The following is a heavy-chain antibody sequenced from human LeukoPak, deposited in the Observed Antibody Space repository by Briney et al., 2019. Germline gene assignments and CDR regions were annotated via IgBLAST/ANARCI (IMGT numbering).Heavy chain of an antibody. J-gene: IGHJ5*02. Sequence: GASVKVSCKASGYTLTSYDINWVRQATGQGLEWMRWMNPNSGNTGYAQKFQGRVTMTRNTSISTAYMELSSLRSEDTAVYYCARGRLTRRGYPRFDPWGQGTLVTVSS. CDR1: GYTLTSYD. V-gene: IGHV1-8*01. CDR2: MNPNSGNT. D-gene: IGHD5-18*01. CDR3: ARGRLTRRGYPRFDP.